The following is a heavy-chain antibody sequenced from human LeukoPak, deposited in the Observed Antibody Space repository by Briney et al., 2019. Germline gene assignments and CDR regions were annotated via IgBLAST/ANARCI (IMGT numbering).Heavy chain of an antibody. D-gene: IGHD2-21*01. CDR1: GYTFTSYY. CDR2: INPSGGST. J-gene: IGHJ4*02. CDR3: ASIDLDS. Sequence: GASVKVSCKASGYTFTSYYMHWVRQAPGQGLEWMGIINPSGGSTSYAQKFQGRVTMTEDTSTDTAYMDLSSLRSEDTAVYYCASIDLDSWGQGTLVTVSS. V-gene: IGHV1-46*01.